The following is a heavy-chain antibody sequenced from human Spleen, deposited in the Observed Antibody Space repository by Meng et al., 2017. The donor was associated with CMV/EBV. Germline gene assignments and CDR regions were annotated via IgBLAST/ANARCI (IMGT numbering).Heavy chain of an antibody. V-gene: IGHV1-2*02. D-gene: IGHD3-22*01. CDR3: ARGNNYYYSSGYVDF. CDR2: IRPNSIAT. Sequence: ASVKVSCKTSGYTFTNYYIHWVRQAPGHGLEWMGWIRPNSIATNYAQKFQGRVTVTSDRSIGEAYIELSGLRSDDTAIYYCARGNNYYYSSGYVDFWGQGTLVTVSS. J-gene: IGHJ4*02. CDR1: GYTFTNYY.